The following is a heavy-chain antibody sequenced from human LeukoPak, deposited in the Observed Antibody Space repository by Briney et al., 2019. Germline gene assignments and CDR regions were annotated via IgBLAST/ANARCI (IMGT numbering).Heavy chain of an antibody. Sequence: PSETLSLTCAVSGXSISSSNRWSWVRQPPGKGLEWIGEIYHSGSTNYNPSLKSRVTISVDKSKNQFSLKLSSVTAADTAVYYCQTYYYDSSGYSDDYWGQGTLVTVSS. CDR2: IYHSGST. J-gene: IGHJ4*02. CDR3: QTYYYDSSGYSDDY. D-gene: IGHD3-22*01. CDR1: GXSISSSNR. V-gene: IGHV4-4*02.